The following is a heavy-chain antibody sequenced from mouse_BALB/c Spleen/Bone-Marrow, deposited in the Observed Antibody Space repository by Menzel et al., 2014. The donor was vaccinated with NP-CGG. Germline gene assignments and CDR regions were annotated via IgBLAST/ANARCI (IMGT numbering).Heavy chain of an antibody. V-gene: IGHV5-6-3*01. J-gene: IGHJ4*01. CDR1: GFTFSSYG. CDR3: ARDYYGSSYAMDY. CDR2: INSNGGST. D-gene: IGHD1-1*01. Sequence: EVQRVESGGGLVQPGGSLKLSCAASGFTFSSYGMSWVRQTPDKRLELVATINSNGGSTYYPDSAKGRFTISRDNAKNTLYLQMSSLKSEDTAMYYCARDYYGSSYAMDYWGQGTSVTVSS.